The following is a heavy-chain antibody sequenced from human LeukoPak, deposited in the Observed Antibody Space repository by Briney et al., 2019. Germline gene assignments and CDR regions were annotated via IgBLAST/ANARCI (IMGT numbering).Heavy chain of an antibody. CDR1: GFTFSSYW. V-gene: IGHV3-74*01. J-gene: IGHJ4*02. CDR3: ASRWELFH. CDR2: INIDGSST. Sequence: PGGSLRLSCAASGFTFSSYWMHWVRQAPGKGLVWVSRINIDGSSTSYADSVKGRFTISRDNAKNTLYLQMNSLRAEDTAVYYCASRWELFHWGQGTLVTVSS. D-gene: IGHD1-26*01.